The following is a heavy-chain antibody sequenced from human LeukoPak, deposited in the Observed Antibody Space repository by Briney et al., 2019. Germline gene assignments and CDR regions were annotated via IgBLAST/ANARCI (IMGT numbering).Heavy chain of an antibody. CDR1: GFTFSNYD. Sequence: GGSLRLSCTASGFTFSNYDMTWVRQAPGKGLERVSSISATTIYTFSADSVRGRFTISRDNVENSLYLQMNNLRGEDTGVYFCARIGLGRDAYSSFDFWGQGTLVTVSS. J-gene: IGHJ4*02. CDR2: ISATTIYT. V-gene: IGHV3-21*01. CDR3: ARIGLGRDAYSSFDF. D-gene: IGHD5-24*01.